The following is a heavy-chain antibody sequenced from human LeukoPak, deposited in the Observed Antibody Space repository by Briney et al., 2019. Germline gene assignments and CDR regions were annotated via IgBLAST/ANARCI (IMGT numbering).Heavy chain of an antibody. CDR1: GYTFTGYH. Sequence: ASVKVCCKASGYTFTGYHMHWVRQAPGQGLEWMGWINPNSGGTNYAQKVQGRVTMTRDTSISTAYMELSRLRSDDTAVYYCARDPVSSSGWWEFDYWGQGTLVTVSS. CDR2: INPNSGGT. V-gene: IGHV1-2*02. J-gene: IGHJ4*02. CDR3: ARDPVSSSGWWEFDY. D-gene: IGHD6-19*01.